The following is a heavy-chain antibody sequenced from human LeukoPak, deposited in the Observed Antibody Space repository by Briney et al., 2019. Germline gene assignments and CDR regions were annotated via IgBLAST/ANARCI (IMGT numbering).Heavy chain of an antibody. CDR3: ARGRRTYYDSSGYYHLDY. CDR1: GGSFRGYY. J-gene: IGHJ4*02. Sequence: SETLSLTCAVYGGSFRGYYWSWIRQPPGKGLEWIGEINHSGSTNYNPSLKSRVTISVDTSKNQFSLKLSSVTAEDTAVYYCARGRRTYYDSSGYYHLDYWGQGTLVTVSS. CDR2: INHSGST. D-gene: IGHD3-22*01. V-gene: IGHV4-34*01.